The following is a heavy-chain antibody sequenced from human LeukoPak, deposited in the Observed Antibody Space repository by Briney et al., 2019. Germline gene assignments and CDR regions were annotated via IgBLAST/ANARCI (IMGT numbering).Heavy chain of an antibody. CDR2: IYYSGST. J-gene: IGHJ6*02. Sequence: SETLSLTCTVSGGSISSYYWSWIRQPPGKGLEWIGYIYYSGSTNYNPSLKSRVTISVDTSKNQFSLKLSSVTAADTAVYYCARWGLWLGELRDPDAHYGMDVWGQETTVTVSS. D-gene: IGHD3-10*01. CDR1: GGSISSYY. CDR3: ARWGLWLGELRDPDAHYGMDV. V-gene: IGHV4-59*01.